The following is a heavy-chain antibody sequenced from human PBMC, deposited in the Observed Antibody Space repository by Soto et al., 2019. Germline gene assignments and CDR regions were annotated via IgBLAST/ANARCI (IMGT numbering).Heavy chain of an antibody. CDR2: ISNSGGST. V-gene: IGHV3-23*01. CDR1: GFTFSSYS. D-gene: IGHD3-3*01. CDR3: AKDWTSI. J-gene: IGHJ3*02. Sequence: LRLSCAASGFTFSSYSMTWLRQAPGKGLEWVSTISNSGGSTYYIDSVKGRFTISRDNSKNTLYLQMNSLRAEDTAVYFCAKDWTSIWGQGTMVTVSS.